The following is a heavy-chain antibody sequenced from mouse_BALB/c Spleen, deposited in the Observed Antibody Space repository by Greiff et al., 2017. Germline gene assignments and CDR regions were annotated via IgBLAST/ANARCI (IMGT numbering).Heavy chain of an antibody. CDR1: GFTFSSYT. V-gene: IGHV5-12-2*01. CDR3: ARHGDGDYEYYFDY. D-gene: IGHD2-13*01. J-gene: IGHJ2*01. CDR2: ISNGGGST. Sequence: EVQLVESGGGLVQPGGSLKLSCAASGFTFSSYTMSWVRQTPEKRLEWVAYISNGGGSTYYPDTVKGRFTISRDNAKNTLYLQMSSLKSEDTAMYYCARHGDGDYEYYFDYWGQGTTLTVSS.